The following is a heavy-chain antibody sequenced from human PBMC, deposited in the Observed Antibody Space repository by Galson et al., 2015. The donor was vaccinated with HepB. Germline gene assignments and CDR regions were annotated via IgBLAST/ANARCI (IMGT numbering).Heavy chain of an antibody. CDR2: IRYDGSNK. CDR1: GFTFSSYG. D-gene: IGHD6-6*01. V-gene: IGHV3-33*01. Sequence: SLRLSCAASGFTFSSYGMHWARQAPGKGLEWVAFIRYDGSNKYYADSVKGRFTISRDNSKNTRYLQMNSLRSEDTAVYYCARIGYSSSSFDYWGQGTLVTVSS. CDR3: ARIGYSSSSFDY. J-gene: IGHJ4*02.